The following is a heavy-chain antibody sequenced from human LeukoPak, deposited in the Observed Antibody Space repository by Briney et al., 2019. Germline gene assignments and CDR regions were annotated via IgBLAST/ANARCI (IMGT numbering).Heavy chain of an antibody. CDR1: GYTLTELS. CDR3: ATVGIVVVPAATADYYYYMDV. J-gene: IGHJ6*03. Sequence: GASVKVSCKVSGYTLTELSMHWVRQAPGKGLEWMGGFDPEDGETIYAQKFQGRVTMTEDTSTDTAYMELSSLRSEDTAVYYCATVGIVVVPAATADYYYYMDVWGKGTTVTVSS. CDR2: FDPEDGET. V-gene: IGHV1-24*01. D-gene: IGHD2-2*03.